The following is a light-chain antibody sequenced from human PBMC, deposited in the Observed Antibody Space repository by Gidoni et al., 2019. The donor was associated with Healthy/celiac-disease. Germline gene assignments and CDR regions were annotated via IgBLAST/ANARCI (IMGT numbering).Light chain of an antibody. CDR3: AAWDDSLNGPWV. Sequence: QSVLTQPPSASGTPGQRLTIACSGSSSNIGSNTVNWYPQLPGPAPKLLIYSNNQRPSGVPDRFSGSKSGTSASLAISGLQSEDEADYYCAAWDDSLNGPWVFGGGTKLTVL. J-gene: IGLJ3*02. V-gene: IGLV1-44*01. CDR1: SSNIGSNT. CDR2: SNN.